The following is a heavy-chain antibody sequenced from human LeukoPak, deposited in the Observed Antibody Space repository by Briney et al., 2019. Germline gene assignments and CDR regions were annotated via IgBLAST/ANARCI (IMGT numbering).Heavy chain of an antibody. V-gene: IGHV3-49*04. CDR3: TRGVLERLHFDY. CDR1: GFTFGDYA. CDR2: IRSKAYGGTT. D-gene: IGHD1-1*01. J-gene: IGHJ4*02. Sequence: GGSPRLSCTASGFTFGDYAMSWVRQAPGKGLEWGGFIRSKAYGGTTEYAASVKGRFTISRDDSKSIAYLQMNSLKTEDTAVYYCTRGVLERLHFDYWGQGTLVTVSS.